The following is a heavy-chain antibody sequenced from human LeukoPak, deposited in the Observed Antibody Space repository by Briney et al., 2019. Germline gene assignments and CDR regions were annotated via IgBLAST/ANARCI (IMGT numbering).Heavy chain of an antibody. D-gene: IGHD4-17*01. CDR2: VYYTGST. CDR1: GGSIGTYY. J-gene: IGHJ5*01. V-gene: IGHV4-59*01. Sequence: KASETLSLTCTVSGGSIGTYYWSWLRRPPGKGLEWIGYVYYTGSTNYNPSLKRRVTISVDTSKNQFSLRLNSVTAADTAIYYCARDISNLDCGDYVFDFWGPGTLVTVSS. CDR3: ARDISNLDCGDYVFDF.